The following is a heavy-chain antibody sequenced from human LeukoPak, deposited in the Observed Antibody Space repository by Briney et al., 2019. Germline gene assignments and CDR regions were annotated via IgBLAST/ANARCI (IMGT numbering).Heavy chain of an antibody. CDR3: ARTYGSGSYTPYYYYGMDV. V-gene: IGHV4-59*01. D-gene: IGHD3-10*01. Sequence: SETLSLTCTVSGGSISSYYWSWIRQPPGKGLEWIGYIYYSGSTNYNPSLKSRVTISVDTSKNQFSLKLTSVTAADTAVYYCARTYGSGSYTPYYYYGMDVWGQGTTVTVSS. J-gene: IGHJ6*02. CDR1: GGSISSYY. CDR2: IYYSGST.